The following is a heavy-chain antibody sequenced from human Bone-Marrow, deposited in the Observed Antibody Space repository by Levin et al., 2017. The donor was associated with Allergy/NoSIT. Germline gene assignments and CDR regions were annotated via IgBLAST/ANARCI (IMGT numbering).Heavy chain of an antibody. CDR3: ARDRVRGADADYYYYMDV. V-gene: IGHV3-74*01. CDR1: GFTFSHYW. Sequence: PGGSLRLSCAASGFTFSHYWMHWVRQAPGKGLVWLSRIHSDGNITRYADSVKGRFTISRDNAKNTLYLQMNSLRAEDTAVYYCARDRVRGADADYYYYMDVWGKGTTVTVSS. D-gene: IGHD3-10*01. CDR2: IHSDGNIT. J-gene: IGHJ6*03.